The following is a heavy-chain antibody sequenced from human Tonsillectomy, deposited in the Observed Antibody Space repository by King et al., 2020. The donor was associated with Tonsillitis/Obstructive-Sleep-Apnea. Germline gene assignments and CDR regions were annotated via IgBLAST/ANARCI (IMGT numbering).Heavy chain of an antibody. V-gene: IGHV4-61*01. Sequence: QLQESGPGLVKPSETLSLTCTVSGGSVSSGSYYWSWIRQPPGKGLEWIGYIYYSGSTNYNPSLKSRVTISVDTSKNQFSLKLSSVTAADTAVYYCARSVVVPAALYYFDYWGQGTLVTVSS. CDR1: GGSVSSGSYY. CDR2: IYYSGST. D-gene: IGHD2-2*01. CDR3: ARSVVVPAALYYFDY. J-gene: IGHJ4*02.